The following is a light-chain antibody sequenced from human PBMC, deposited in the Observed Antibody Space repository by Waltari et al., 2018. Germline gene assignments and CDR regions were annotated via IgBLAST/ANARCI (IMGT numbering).Light chain of an antibody. Sequence: DIQMTQSPSSLSASVGDRVTITYRASQSISGSLNWYQQKPGKAPKLLIYAASSLQRGVPSRFSGSASGTYFTLTISSLQPEDFATYYCLQTYSTPLTFGGGTNVDIK. V-gene: IGKV1-39*01. CDR2: AAS. CDR3: LQTYSTPLT. CDR1: QSISGS. J-gene: IGKJ4*01.